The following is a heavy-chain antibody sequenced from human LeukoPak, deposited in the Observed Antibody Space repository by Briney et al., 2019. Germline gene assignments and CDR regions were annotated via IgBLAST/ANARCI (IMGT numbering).Heavy chain of an antibody. J-gene: IGHJ2*01. V-gene: IGHV1-69*04. CDR2: IIPILGIA. CDR1: GGTFSSYA. D-gene: IGHD3-22*01. Sequence: GASVKVSCKASGGTFSSYAISWVRQAPGQGFEWMGRIIPILGIANYAQKFQGRVTITADKSTSTAYMELSSLRSEDTAVYYCARGVYYDSSGGWYFYLWGRGTLVTVSS. CDR3: ARGVYYDSSGGWYFYL.